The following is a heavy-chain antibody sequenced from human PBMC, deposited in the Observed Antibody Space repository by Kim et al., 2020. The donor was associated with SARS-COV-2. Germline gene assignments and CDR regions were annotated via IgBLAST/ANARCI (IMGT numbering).Heavy chain of an antibody. V-gene: IGHV3-7*01. CDR1: GFTFSSYW. Sequence: GGSLRLSCAASGFTFSSYWMSWVRQAPGKGLEWVANIKQDGSEKYYVDSVKGRFTISRDNAKNSLYLQMNSLRAEDTAVYYCARGGYSSSWYYYYGMDVWGQGTTVTVSS. CDR2: IKQDGSEK. D-gene: IGHD6-13*01. J-gene: IGHJ6*02. CDR3: ARGGYSSSWYYYYGMDV.